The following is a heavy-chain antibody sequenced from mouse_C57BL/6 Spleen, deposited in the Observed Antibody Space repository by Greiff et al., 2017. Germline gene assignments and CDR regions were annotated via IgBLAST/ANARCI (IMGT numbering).Heavy chain of an antibody. CDR2: IDPSNSYT. J-gene: IGHJ2*01. Sequence: QVQLQQPGAELVMPGASVKLSCKASGYTFTSYWLHWVKQRPGQGLEWIGEIDPSNSYTNYNQKFKGKSTFTVDKSSRTAYMQLSSLTSEDSAVDYCARGGLTEYLDYWGQGTTLTVSS. CDR3: ARGGLTEYLDY. D-gene: IGHD4-1*01. CDR1: GYTFTSYW. V-gene: IGHV1-69*01.